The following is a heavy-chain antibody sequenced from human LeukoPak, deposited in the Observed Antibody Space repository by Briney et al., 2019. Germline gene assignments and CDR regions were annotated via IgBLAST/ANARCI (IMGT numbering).Heavy chain of an antibody. CDR3: ASSAGRYDWFDP. D-gene: IGHD3-10*01. Sequence: AASVKVSCKASGGTFSSYAISWVRQAPGQGLEWMGGIIPTFGTANYAQKFQGRVTITTDESTSTAYMELSSLRSEDTAVYYCASSAGRYDWFDPWGQGTLVTVSS. V-gene: IGHV1-69*05. J-gene: IGHJ5*02. CDR1: GGTFSSYA. CDR2: IIPTFGTA.